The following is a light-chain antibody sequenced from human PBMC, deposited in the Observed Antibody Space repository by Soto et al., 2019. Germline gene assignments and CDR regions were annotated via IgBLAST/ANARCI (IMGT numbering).Light chain of an antibody. Sequence: EIVLTQDPGTLSLSPGERATLSCRASQSVSSSYLAWYQQKPGQAPRLLIYGASNRSTGIPDRFGGSGSGTDFTLTISRLGREYVVVYCCQQYGSSPPYTFGQGTKLDIK. CDR2: GAS. V-gene: IGKV3-20*01. CDR3: QQYGSSPPYT. J-gene: IGKJ2*01. CDR1: QSVSSSY.